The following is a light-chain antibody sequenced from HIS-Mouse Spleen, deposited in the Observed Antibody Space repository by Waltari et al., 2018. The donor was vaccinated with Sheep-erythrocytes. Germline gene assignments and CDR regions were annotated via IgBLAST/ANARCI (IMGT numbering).Light chain of an antibody. CDR3: CSYAGSYTVV. CDR2: DVS. J-gene: IGLJ2*01. V-gene: IGLV2-11*01. Sequence: QSALTQPRSVSGSPGQSVTISCTGTRSDVGGYNYVAWYQLHPGKAPKLMIYDVSKRPSGVPDRFSGSKSGNTASLTISGLQAEDEADYYCCSYAGSYTVVFGGGTKLTVL. CDR1: RSDVGGYNY.